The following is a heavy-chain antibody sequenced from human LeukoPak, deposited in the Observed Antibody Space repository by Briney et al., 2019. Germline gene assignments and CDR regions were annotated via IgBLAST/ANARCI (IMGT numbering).Heavy chain of an antibody. V-gene: IGHV1-69*05. CDR2: IIPIFGTA. D-gene: IGHD1-26*01. CDR1: GGTFSSYA. Sequence: SVKVSCKASGGTFSSYAISWVRQAPGQGLEWMGGIIPIFGTANYAQKFQGRVTITTDESTSIAYMELSSLRSEDTAVYYCARSRWERTTSSFDYWGQGTLVTVSS. CDR3: ARSRWERTTSSFDY. J-gene: IGHJ4*02.